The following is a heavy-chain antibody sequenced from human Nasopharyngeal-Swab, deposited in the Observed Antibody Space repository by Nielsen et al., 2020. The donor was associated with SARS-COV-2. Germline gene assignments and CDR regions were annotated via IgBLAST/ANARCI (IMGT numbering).Heavy chain of an antibody. CDR2: ISSSSSYI. CDR3: TRDDGQLGDY. V-gene: IGHV3-21*01. J-gene: IGHJ4*02. CDR1: GFTFSSFT. Sequence: GESLKISCAASGFTFSSFTMNWVRQAPGKGLEWVSSISSSSSYIYYADSVKGRFTISRDNSRNTLSLQMHSLRAEDTAVYYCTRDDGQLGDYWGQGTLVTVSS. D-gene: IGHD6-6*01.